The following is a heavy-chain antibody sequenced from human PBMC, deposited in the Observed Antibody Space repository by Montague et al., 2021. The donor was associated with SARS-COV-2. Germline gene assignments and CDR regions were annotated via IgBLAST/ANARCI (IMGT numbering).Heavy chain of an antibody. Sequence: SQTLSLTCTVSGDSISYFYWSWIRQPAGKGLEWIGRVSASRSTNYNPSLNSRVTMSVDTSKKQFSLRLSPVTAADTAVYYCARDVVAAPGTFDYWGQGTLITVSS. D-gene: IGHD6-13*01. CDR3: ARDVVAAPGTFDY. CDR2: VSASRST. V-gene: IGHV4-4*07. CDR1: GDSISYFY. J-gene: IGHJ4*02.